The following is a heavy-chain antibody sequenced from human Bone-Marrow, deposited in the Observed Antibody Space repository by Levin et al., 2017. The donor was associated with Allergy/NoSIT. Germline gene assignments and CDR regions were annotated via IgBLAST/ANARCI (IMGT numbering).Heavy chain of an antibody. CDR3: ARGVKKYQLLLVRWFDP. CDR2: INHSGST. D-gene: IGHD2-2*01. V-gene: IGHV4-34*01. Sequence: SETLSLTCAVYGGSFSGYYWSWIRQPPGKGLEWIGEINHSGSTNYNPSLKSRVTISVDTSKNQFSLKLSSVTAADTAVYYCARGVKKYQLLLVRWFDPWGQGTLVTVSS. CDR1: GGSFSGYY. J-gene: IGHJ5*02.